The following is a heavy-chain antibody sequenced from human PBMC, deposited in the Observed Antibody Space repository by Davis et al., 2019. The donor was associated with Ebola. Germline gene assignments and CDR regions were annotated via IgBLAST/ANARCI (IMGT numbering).Heavy chain of an antibody. CDR3: VKDSSNIWFDI. CDR1: GFTFSSYS. J-gene: IGHJ3*02. V-gene: IGHV3-21*04. Sequence: GESLKISCAASGFTFSSYSMNWVRQAPGKGLEWVSSISSSSSYIYYADSVMGRFTISRDNAKNSLYLQMNSLRVEDSAIYYCVKDSSNIWFDIWGQGTLVTVSS. D-gene: IGHD2/OR15-2a*01. CDR2: ISSSSSYI.